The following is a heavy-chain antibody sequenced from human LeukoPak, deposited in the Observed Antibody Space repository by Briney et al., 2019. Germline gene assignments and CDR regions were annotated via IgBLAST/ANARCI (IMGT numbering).Heavy chain of an antibody. CDR2: ISGIGGYT. CDR1: RFTFSDYY. J-gene: IGHJ4*02. D-gene: IGHD6-6*01. Sequence: GGSLRLSCAASRFTFSDYYMNWIRQTPGKGMEWVSYISGIGGYTNYADSVKGRFTISRDNGKNSLYLQMNSLRAEDTAVYYCTRNDNWGGSSSYPDYWGQGTLVTVSS. CDR3: TRNDNWGGSSSYPDY. V-gene: IGHV3-11*06.